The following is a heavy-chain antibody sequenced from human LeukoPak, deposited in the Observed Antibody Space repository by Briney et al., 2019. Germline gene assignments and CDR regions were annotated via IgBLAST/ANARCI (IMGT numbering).Heavy chain of an antibody. D-gene: IGHD1-26*01. CDR1: GFTFSNAW. CDR3: ARDPVGAFFDY. Sequence: GGSLRLSCAASGFTFSNAWMSWVRQAPGKGLEWVANIKQDGSEKYYVDSVRGRFTISRDNAKNSLYLQMNSLRAEDTAVYYCARDPVGAFFDYWGQGTLVTVSS. J-gene: IGHJ4*02. CDR2: IKQDGSEK. V-gene: IGHV3-7*01.